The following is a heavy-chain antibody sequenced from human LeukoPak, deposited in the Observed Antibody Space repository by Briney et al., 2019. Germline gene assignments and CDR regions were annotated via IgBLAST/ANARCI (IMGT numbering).Heavy chain of an antibody. Sequence: SETLSLTCAVYGGSFSGYYWSWIRQPPGKGLEWIGEINHSGSTNYNPSLKSRVTISVDTSKNQFSLKLSSVTAADTAVYYCARPTTTWSPDAFDIWGQGTMVTVSS. V-gene: IGHV4-34*01. J-gene: IGHJ3*02. D-gene: IGHD1-1*01. CDR3: ARPTTTWSPDAFDI. CDR2: INHSGST. CDR1: GGSFSGYY.